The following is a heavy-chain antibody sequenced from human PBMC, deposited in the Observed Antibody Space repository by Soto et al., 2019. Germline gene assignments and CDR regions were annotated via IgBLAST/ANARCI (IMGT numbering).Heavy chain of an antibody. D-gene: IGHD3-10*01. CDR3: ARGDPLLWFGEKVYYGMDV. J-gene: IGHJ6*02. CDR2: IYYSGST. CDR1: GDSFTRNY. Sequence: SETLSLTCTVSGDSFTRNYWTWIRQSPGKGLEWIGHIYYSGSTNYNPSLKSRVTISVDTSKNQFSLKLSSVTAADTAVYYCARGDPLLWFGEKVYYGMDVWGQGTTVTVSS. V-gene: IGHV4-59*01.